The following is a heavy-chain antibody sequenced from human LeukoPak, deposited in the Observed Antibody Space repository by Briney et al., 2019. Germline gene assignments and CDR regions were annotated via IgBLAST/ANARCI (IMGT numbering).Heavy chain of an antibody. CDR3: ARDRAYDFWSGIPDYYYYYGMDV. CDR2: IYDSGST. Sequence: PSETLSLTCTVSGGSIRSSYYYWGWIRQPPGKGLEWIGSIYDSGSTYYNPSLKSRVTISVDTSKNQFSLKLNSVTAADTAVYYCARDRAYDFWSGIPDYYYYYGMDVWGQGTTVTVSS. V-gene: IGHV4-39*02. J-gene: IGHJ6*02. D-gene: IGHD3-3*01. CDR1: GGSIRSSYYY.